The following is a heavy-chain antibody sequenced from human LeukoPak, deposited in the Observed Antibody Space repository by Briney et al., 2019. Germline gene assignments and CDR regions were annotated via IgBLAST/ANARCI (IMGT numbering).Heavy chain of an antibody. V-gene: IGHV3-66*02. CDR1: GFTVSSNY. CDR2: IYSGGST. D-gene: IGHD4-17*01. J-gene: IGHJ6*04. Sequence: GGSLRLSCAASGFTVSSNYMSWVRQAPGKGLEWASVIYSGGSTYYADSVKGRFTISRDNSKNTLYPQMNSLRAEDTAVYYCARDLDGDYGAFAMDVWGKGTTVTVSS. CDR3: ARDLDGDYGAFAMDV.